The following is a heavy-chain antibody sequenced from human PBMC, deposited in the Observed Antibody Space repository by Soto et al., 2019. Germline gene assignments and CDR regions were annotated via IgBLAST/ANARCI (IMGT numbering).Heavy chain of an antibody. CDR3: ARDVPDYCDYLRPARFTL. CDR2: INPSGGST. Sequence: GASVKVSCAAYGYTFTSEYMHCVRQAPGQGLEWMGIINPSGGSTSYAQKFQGRVTMTRDTSTSTVYMELSSLRSEDTAVYYCARDVPDYCDYLRPARFTLW. CDR1: GYTFTSEY. V-gene: IGHV1-46*01. D-gene: IGHD4-17*01. J-gene: IGHJ2*01.